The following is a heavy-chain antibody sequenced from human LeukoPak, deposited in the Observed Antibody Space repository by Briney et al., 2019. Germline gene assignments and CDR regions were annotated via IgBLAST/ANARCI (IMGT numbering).Heavy chain of an antibody. CDR2: ISYDGSNK. J-gene: IGHJ3*02. V-gene: IGHV3-30*03. CDR1: GFTFSSYG. D-gene: IGHD2-2*01. CDR3: ARYGSSTRNTFDI. Sequence: GGSLRLSCAASGFTFSSYGMHWVRQAPGKGLEWVAVISYDGSNKYYADSVKGRFTISRDNSKNTLYLQMNSLRAEDTAVYYCARYGSSTRNTFDIWGQGTMVTVSS.